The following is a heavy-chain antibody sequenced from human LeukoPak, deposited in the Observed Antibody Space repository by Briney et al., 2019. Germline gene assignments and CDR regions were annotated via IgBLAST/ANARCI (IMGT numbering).Heavy chain of an antibody. V-gene: IGHV3-48*04. CDR3: ARVNRRARLVTPRVYGMDV. CDR2: ISSSSSTI. J-gene: IGHJ6*02. Sequence: PGGSLRLSCAASGFTFSSYSMNWVRQAPGKGLEWVSYISSSSSTIYYADSVKGRFTISRDNAKNSLYLQMNSLRAEDTAVYYCARVNRRARLVTPRVYGMDVWGQGTTVTVSS. D-gene: IGHD5-18*01. CDR1: GFTFSSYS.